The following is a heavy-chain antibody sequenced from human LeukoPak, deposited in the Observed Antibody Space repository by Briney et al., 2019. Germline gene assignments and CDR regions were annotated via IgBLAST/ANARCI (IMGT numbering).Heavy chain of an antibody. Sequence: GGSLRLSCAASGFTFSSYAMSWVRQAPGKGLEWVSAISGSGGSTYYADSVKGRFTISRDNSKNTLYLQMNSLRAEDTAVYYCARDIGSHYDSSGYFDYWGQGTLVTVSS. V-gene: IGHV3-23*01. CDR2: ISGSGGST. D-gene: IGHD3-22*01. J-gene: IGHJ4*02. CDR1: GFTFSSYA. CDR3: ARDIGSHYDSSGYFDY.